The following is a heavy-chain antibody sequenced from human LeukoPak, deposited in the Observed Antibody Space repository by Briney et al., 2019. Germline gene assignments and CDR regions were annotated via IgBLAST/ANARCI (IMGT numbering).Heavy chain of an antibody. CDR3: ARVYSSSWYADYGMDV. CDR1: GYTFTGYA. CDR2: INAGNGNT. V-gene: IGHV1-3*01. D-gene: IGHD6-13*01. Sequence: ASVKVSCKASGYTFTGYAMHWVRQAPGQRLEWMGWINAGNGNTKYSQKFQGRVTITRDTSASTAYMELSSLRSEDTAVYYCARVYSSSWYADYGMDVWGQGTTVTVSS. J-gene: IGHJ6*02.